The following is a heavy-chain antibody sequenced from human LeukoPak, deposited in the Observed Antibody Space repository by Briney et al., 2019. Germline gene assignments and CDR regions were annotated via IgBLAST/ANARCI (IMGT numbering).Heavy chain of an antibody. J-gene: IGHJ4*02. CDR3: ARAQSEVVAATPTDY. Sequence: GGSLRLSCAASGFTFSSYAMHWVRQAPGKGLEWVAVIWYDGSNKYYADSVKGRFTISRDNSKNTLYLQMNSLRAEDTAVYYCARAQSEVVAATPTDYWGQGTLVTVSS. D-gene: IGHD2-15*01. V-gene: IGHV3-33*08. CDR1: GFTFSSYA. CDR2: IWYDGSNK.